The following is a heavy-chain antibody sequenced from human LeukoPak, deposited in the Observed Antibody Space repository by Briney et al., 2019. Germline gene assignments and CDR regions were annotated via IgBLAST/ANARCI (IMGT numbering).Heavy chain of an antibody. D-gene: IGHD5-18*01. V-gene: IGHV4-39*01. J-gene: IGHJ4*02. CDR2: IYYRGDT. CDR1: GGSISSSSCF. Sequence: SETLSLTCTVSGGSISSSSCFWGWIRQPPGKGLEWIGNIYYRGDTYYNSSLKSRVTMSVDTSKNQFSLKLSSVTAADTAVYYCARHQNTALVTAVLDYWGQGTLVSVCS. CDR3: ARHQNTALVTAVLDY.